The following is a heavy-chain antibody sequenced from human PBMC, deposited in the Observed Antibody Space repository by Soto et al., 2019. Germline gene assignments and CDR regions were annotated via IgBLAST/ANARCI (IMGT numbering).Heavy chain of an antibody. Sequence: GGSLRLSCAASGFSSSDHYMDWVRQAPGKGLEWVGRTRNKAHSYTTEYAASVKGRFTISRDDSKNSLYLQMNSLKTEDTAVYYCVRTAVTYNFDYWGQGTLVTVSS. V-gene: IGHV3-72*01. D-gene: IGHD4-17*01. CDR1: GFSSSDHY. J-gene: IGHJ4*02. CDR3: VRTAVTYNFDY. CDR2: TRNKAHSYTT.